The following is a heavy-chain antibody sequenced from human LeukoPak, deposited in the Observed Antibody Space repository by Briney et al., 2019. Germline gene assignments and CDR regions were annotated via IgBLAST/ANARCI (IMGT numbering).Heavy chain of an antibody. Sequence: GGSLRLSCAASGFTFSSYSMNWVRQAPGKGLEWVSSISSSSSYIYYADSVKGRFTISRDNAKNSLYLQMNSLRAEDTAVYYCARTGDWSYYYDSSGYYFDYWGQGTLVTVSS. D-gene: IGHD3-22*01. CDR2: ISSSSSYI. V-gene: IGHV3-21*01. CDR1: GFTFSSYS. CDR3: ARTGDWSYYYDSSGYYFDY. J-gene: IGHJ4*02.